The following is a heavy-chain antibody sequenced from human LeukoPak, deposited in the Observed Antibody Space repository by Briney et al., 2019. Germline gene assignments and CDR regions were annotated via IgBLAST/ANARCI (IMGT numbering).Heavy chain of an antibody. CDR2: IYYSGST. Sequence: PSETLSLTCTVSGGSISSSSYYWGWIRQPPRKGLEWIGSIYYSGSTYYNPSLKSRVTISVDTSKNQFSLKLSSVTAADTAVYHCARREGYYYGSGNAFDIWGQGTMVTVSS. V-gene: IGHV4-39*01. J-gene: IGHJ3*02. D-gene: IGHD3-10*01. CDR1: GGSISSSSYY. CDR3: ARREGYYYGSGNAFDI.